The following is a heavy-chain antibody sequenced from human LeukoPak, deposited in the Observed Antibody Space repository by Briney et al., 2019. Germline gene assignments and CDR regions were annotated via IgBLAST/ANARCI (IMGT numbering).Heavy chain of an antibody. D-gene: IGHD6-19*01. CDR1: GDSVSSNSAA. V-gene: IGHV6-1*01. CDR3: ARDTVAGNYFDY. J-gene: IGHJ4*02. Sequence: SQTLSLTCAISGDSVSSNSAAWNWIRQSPSRGLEWLGRTYYRSTWYNDYAVSLKSRMTINPDTSKNLFSLQLNSVTPEDTAVYYCARDTVAGNYFDYWGQGTLVTVSS. CDR2: TYYRSTWYN.